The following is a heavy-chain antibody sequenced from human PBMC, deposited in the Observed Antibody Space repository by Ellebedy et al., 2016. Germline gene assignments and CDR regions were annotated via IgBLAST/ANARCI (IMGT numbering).Heavy chain of an antibody. Sequence: SETLSLXXTVSGGSISTDDYYWSWIRQHPEKGLEWIGYIYYSGSTYYNSSLKSRITISIDRSKNHFSLKLNSVIAADTAVYYCARATGNYYYYGMDVWGQGTTVTVSS. CDR3: ARATGNYYYYGMDV. V-gene: IGHV4-31*03. CDR2: IYYSGST. J-gene: IGHJ6*02. CDR1: GGSISTDDYY. D-gene: IGHD1-1*01.